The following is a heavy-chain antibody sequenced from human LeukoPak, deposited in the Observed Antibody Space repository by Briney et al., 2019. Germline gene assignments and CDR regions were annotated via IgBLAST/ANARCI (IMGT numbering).Heavy chain of an antibody. Sequence: GGSLRLSCAASGFTVSSNYMSWVRQAPGKGLEWVSTISGSGNGEGVSSYADSVKGRFTISRDNSMNTVFLQMESLRAADTALYFCAKELYTTSDFYYGIDVWGQGTTVTVSS. CDR2: ISGSGNGEGVS. D-gene: IGHD1-1*01. CDR1: GFTVSSNY. J-gene: IGHJ6*02. V-gene: IGHV3-23*01. CDR3: AKELYTTSDFYYGIDV.